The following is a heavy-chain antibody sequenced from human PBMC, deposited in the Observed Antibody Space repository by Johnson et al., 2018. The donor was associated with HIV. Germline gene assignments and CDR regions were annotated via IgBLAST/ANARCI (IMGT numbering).Heavy chain of an antibody. CDR3: ATDIVVVLALGGDAFDI. CDR1: GFTFSDYY. D-gene: IGHD2-2*01. J-gene: IGHJ3*02. Sequence: QVQLVESGGGLVKPGGSLRLSCAASGFTFSDYYMGWIRQTPGKGLEWVSYISSSGTTVYYADSVKGRFSISRDNAKNSLYLQMSSLRAEDTAVYYCATDIVVVLALGGDAFDIWGPGTMVTVSA. V-gene: IGHV3-11*04. CDR2: ISSSGTTV.